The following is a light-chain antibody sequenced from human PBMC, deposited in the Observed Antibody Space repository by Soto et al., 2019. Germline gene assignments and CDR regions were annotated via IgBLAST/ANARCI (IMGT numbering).Light chain of an antibody. V-gene: IGLV2-14*01. CDR3: ASYTSSNTLL. CDR2: DVN. CDR1: SSDVGGYDY. J-gene: IGLJ2*01. Sequence: QSALTQPASVSGSPGQSITISCTGTSSDVGGYDYDSWYQQHPGKVPKLMIYDVNNRPSGVSNRFSGSKSGNAASLTISGLQAEDEAYYYCASYTSSNTLLFGGGTKVTVL.